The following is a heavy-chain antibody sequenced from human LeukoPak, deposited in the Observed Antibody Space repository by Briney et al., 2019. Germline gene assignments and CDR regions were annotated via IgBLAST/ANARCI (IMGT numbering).Heavy chain of an antibody. CDR1: GGSISSYY. J-gene: IGHJ4*02. Sequence: ETLSLTCTVSGGSISSYYWSWIRQPPGKGLEWIGYIYYSGSTNYNPSLKSRVTISVDTSKNQFSLKLSSVTAADTAVYYCARSPPENRARKGYYFDYWGQGTLVTVSS. CDR3: ARSPPENRARKGYYFDY. CDR2: IYYSGST. V-gene: IGHV4-59*01.